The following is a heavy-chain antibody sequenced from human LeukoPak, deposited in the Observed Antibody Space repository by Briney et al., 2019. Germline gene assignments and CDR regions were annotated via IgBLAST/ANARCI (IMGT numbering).Heavy chain of an antibody. Sequence: SGTLSLTCAVSGGSISSSNWWSWVRQPPGKGLEWIGEIYHSGSTNYNPSLKSRVTISVDKSKNQFSLKLSSVTAADTAVYYCARVRGTGIAVVRYYYYGMDVWGQGTTVTVSS. J-gene: IGHJ6*02. CDR1: GGSISSSNW. CDR2: IYHSGST. V-gene: IGHV4-4*02. CDR3: ARVRGTGIAVVRYYYYGMDV. D-gene: IGHD6-19*01.